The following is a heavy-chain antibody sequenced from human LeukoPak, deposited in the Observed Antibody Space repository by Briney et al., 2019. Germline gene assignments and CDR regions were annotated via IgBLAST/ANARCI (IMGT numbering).Heavy chain of an antibody. J-gene: IGHJ4*02. CDR1: GGGTHSYY. CDR2: INHSGST. D-gene: IGHD3-10*01. Sequence: SETLSLTCTVSGGGTHSYYWSWIRQPPGKGLEWIGEINHSGSTNYNPSLKSRVTISVDTSKNQFSLKLRSVTAADTAVYYCTRAKRIIMVRGVITRYFDYWGQGTLVTVSS. CDR3: TRAKRIIMVRGVITRYFDY. V-gene: IGHV4-34*01.